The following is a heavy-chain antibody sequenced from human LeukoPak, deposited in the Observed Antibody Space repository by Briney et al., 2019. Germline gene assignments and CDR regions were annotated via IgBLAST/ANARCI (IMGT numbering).Heavy chain of an antibody. CDR1: GFTFSDYY. CDR3: ANLIDSSRKYGLDV. J-gene: IGHJ6*02. CDR2: ISSSGSTI. D-gene: IGHD3-22*01. V-gene: IGHV3-11*01. Sequence: PGGYLRLSCAASGFTFSDYYMSWIRQAPGKGLEWVSYISSSGSTIYYADSVKGRFTISRDNSKNTLYLQMNSLRAEDTAVYYCANLIDSSRKYGLDVWGQGTTVTVSS.